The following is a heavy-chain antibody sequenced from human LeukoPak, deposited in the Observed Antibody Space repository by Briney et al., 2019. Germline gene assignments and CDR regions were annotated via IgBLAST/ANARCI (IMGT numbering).Heavy chain of an antibody. D-gene: IGHD3-3*01. J-gene: IGHJ3*02. CDR1: GVSISSGSYD. V-gene: IGHV4-61*02. Sequence: SETLSLTCTVSGVSISSGSYDWSGIRQPAGKGLEWIGRIYTSGSANYNPSLKSRVTISVDTSKNQFSLKLSSVTAADTAVYYCARDPPSYYDFWSGPGAFDIWGQGTMVTVSS. CDR3: ARDPPSYYDFWSGPGAFDI. CDR2: IYTSGSA.